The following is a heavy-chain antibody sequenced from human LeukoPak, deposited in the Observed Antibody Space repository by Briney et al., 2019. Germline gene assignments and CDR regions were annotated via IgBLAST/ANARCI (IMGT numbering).Heavy chain of an antibody. V-gene: IGHV4-31*03. CDR3: ARDARLRLGELSFGFDP. J-gene: IGHJ5*02. CDR2: IYYSGST. CDR1: GGSISSGGYY. Sequence: SETLSLTCTVSGGSISSGGYYWSWIRQHPGKGLEWIEYIYYSGSTYYNPSLKSRVTISVDTSKNQFSLKLSSVTAADTAVYYCARDARLRLGELSFGFDPWGQGTLVTVSS. D-gene: IGHD3-16*02.